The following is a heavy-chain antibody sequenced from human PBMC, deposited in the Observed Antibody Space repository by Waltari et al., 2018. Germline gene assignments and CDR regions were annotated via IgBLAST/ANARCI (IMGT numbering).Heavy chain of an antibody. D-gene: IGHD1-26*01. Sequence: QVQLVQSGAEVKKPGASVKVSCKASGYTFTGYYMHWVRQAPGQGLEWMGRIIPIFGTANYAQKFQGRVTITTDESTSTAYMELSSLRSEDTAVYYCASGLVGAHGIDYWGQGTLVTVSS. CDR2: IIPIFGTA. CDR1: GYTFTGYY. J-gene: IGHJ4*02. V-gene: IGHV1-69*01. CDR3: ASGLVGAHGIDY.